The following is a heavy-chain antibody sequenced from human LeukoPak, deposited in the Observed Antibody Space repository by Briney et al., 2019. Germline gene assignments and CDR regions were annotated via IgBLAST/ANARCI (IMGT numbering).Heavy chain of an antibody. CDR2: IYYSGST. D-gene: IGHD6-19*01. CDR1: GGSISSSSYY. CDR3: ARAGYSSGWSLIYNWFDP. Sequence: SETLSLTCTVSGGSISSSSYYWGWIRQPPGKGLEWIGSIYYSGSTYYNPSLKSRVTISVDTSKNQFSLKLSSVTAADTAVYYCARAGYSSGWSLIYNWFDPWGQGTLVTVSS. V-gene: IGHV4-39*07. J-gene: IGHJ5*02.